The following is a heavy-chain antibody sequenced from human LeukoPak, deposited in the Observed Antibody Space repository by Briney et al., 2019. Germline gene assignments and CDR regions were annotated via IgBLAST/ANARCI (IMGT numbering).Heavy chain of an antibody. CDR2: IYPGDSDT. CDR3: ARLGYDSSGYYRGYYYYMDV. V-gene: IGHV5-51*01. J-gene: IGHJ6*03. Sequence: GESLKISCKGSGYSFTSYWIGWVRQMPGKGLEWMGIIYPGDSDTRYSPSFQGQVTISADKSISTAHLQWSSLKASDTAMYYCARLGYDSSGYYRGYYYYMDVWGKGTTVTVSS. CDR1: GYSFTSYW. D-gene: IGHD3-22*01.